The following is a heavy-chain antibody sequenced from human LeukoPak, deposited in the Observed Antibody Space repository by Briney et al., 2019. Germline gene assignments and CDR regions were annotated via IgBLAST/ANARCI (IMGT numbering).Heavy chain of an antibody. CDR3: ARVIGFGELSLGH. J-gene: IGHJ4*02. Sequence: ASVKVSCKASGYSFSGYYMHWMRQAPGQGLEWVGWIYPNSGATDYAQKFRGRVTMTSDTSISTAYMELSRLRSDDTAVYFCARVIGFGELSLGHWGQGTLVTVSS. CDR1: GYSFSGYY. D-gene: IGHD3-10*01. CDR2: IYPNSGAT. V-gene: IGHV1-2*02.